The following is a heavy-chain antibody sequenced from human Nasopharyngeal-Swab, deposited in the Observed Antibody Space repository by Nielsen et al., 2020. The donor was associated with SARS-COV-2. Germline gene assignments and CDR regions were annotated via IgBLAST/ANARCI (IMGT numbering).Heavy chain of an antibody. CDR3: ARGLRYCSGTLCYTDAFDM. CDR2: IGTSGDP. D-gene: IGHD2-15*01. Sequence: GESLKISCAASGFSFSSYDMHWVRQPAGKGLEWVSGIGTSGDPYYAGSVKGRFTISRENAKNSLYLQLNSVRAGDTAVYYCARGLRYCSGTLCYTDAFDMWGQGTMVTVSS. V-gene: IGHV3-13*05. CDR1: GFSFSSYD. J-gene: IGHJ3*02.